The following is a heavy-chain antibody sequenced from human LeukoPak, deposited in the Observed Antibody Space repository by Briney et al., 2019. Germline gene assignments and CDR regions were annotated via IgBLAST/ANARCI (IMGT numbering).Heavy chain of an antibody. D-gene: IGHD2-15*01. J-gene: IGHJ4*02. Sequence: GGSLRLSCVASGFTFSSYSMNWVRQAPGKGLEWVSSISSSSSYIYYADSVKGRFTISRDNAKNSLYLQMNSLRAEDTAVYYCARADCSGGSCYGYWGQGTLVTVSS. CDR2: ISSSSSYI. CDR1: GFTFSSYS. CDR3: ARADCSGGSCYGY. V-gene: IGHV3-21*01.